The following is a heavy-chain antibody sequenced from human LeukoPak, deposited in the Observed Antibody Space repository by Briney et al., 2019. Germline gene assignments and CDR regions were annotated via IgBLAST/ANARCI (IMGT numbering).Heavy chain of an antibody. CDR3: VRDRGALQYFDY. J-gene: IGHJ4*02. CDR2: IWYDGSNK. V-gene: IGHV3-33*01. Sequence: PGRSLRLSRAASGFTFRNHGMHWIRQAPGKGLEWVAIIWYDGSNKYYAASVNGRFTISRDNSKNTLYLQMNSLRDDDTAVYYCVRDRGALQYFDYWGQGTLVTVSS. CDR1: GFTFRNHG. D-gene: IGHD2/OR15-2a*01.